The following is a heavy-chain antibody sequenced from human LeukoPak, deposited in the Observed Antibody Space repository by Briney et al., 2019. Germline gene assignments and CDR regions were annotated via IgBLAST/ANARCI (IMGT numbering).Heavy chain of an antibody. J-gene: IGHJ5*02. CDR3: ASSLVVVAATLDFWFDP. CDR2: IYYSGST. CDR1: GGSISSSSYY. Sequence: SETLSLTCTVSGGSISSSSYYWGWIRQPPGKGLEWIGSIYYSGSTYYNPSLKSRVTISVDTSKNQLSLKLSSVTAADTAVYYCASSLVVVAATLDFWFDPWGQGTLVTVSS. D-gene: IGHD2-15*01. V-gene: IGHV4-39*01.